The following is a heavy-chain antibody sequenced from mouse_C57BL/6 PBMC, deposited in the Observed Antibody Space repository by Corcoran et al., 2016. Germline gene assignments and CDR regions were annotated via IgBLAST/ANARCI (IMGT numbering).Heavy chain of an antibody. CDR2: IYPRSGNT. Sequence: QVQLQQSGAELARPGASVKLSCKASGYTFTSYGISWVKQRTGQGLEWIGEIYPRSGNTYYNEKFKGKATLTADKSSSTAYMELRSLTSEDSAVYFCARWGPHYYGSSFLGYWGQGTLVTVSA. CDR1: GYTFTSYG. D-gene: IGHD1-1*01. V-gene: IGHV1-81*01. J-gene: IGHJ3*01. CDR3: ARWGPHYYGSSFLGY.